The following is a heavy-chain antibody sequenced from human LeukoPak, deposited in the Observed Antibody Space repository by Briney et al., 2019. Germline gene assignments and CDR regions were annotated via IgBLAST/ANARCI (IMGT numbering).Heavy chain of an antibody. V-gene: IGHV4-34*01. J-gene: IGHJ4*02. D-gene: IGHD6-6*01. CDR3: ARHPKMSIAGYFDY. CDR2: INHSGST. Sequence: SETLSLTCAVYGGSFSGYYWSWIRQPPGKGLEWIGEINHSGSTNYNPSLKSRVTISVDTSKNQFSLKLSSVTAADTAVYYCARHPKMSIAGYFDYWGQGTLVTVSS. CDR1: GGSFSGYY.